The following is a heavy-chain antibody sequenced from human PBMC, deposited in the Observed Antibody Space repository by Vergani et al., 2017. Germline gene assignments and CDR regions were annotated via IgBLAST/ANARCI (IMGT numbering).Heavy chain of an antibody. J-gene: IGHJ5*02. CDR2: IYYSGST. V-gene: IGHV4-30-4*01. D-gene: IGHD6-19*01. Sequence: QVQLQESGPGLVKPSQTLSLTCTVSGGSISSGDYYWSWIRQPPGKGLDWIGYIYYSGSTYYNPSLKSLITIAVDTSKNQFSLKLSSVTAADSAVYFCARHSTVEWLVKLGWIDPLGQGILVTFSS. CDR3: ARHSTVEWLVKLGWIDP. CDR1: GGSISSGDYY.